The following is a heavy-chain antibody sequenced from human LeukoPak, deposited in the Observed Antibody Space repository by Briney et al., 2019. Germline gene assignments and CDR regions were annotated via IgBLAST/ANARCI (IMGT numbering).Heavy chain of an antibody. J-gene: IGHJ4*02. CDR1: GFTFSSYY. CDR2: VHNDGDTK. CDR3: AKGGHYSFFDY. V-gene: IGHV3-30*02. Sequence: TGGSLRLSCAASGFTFSSYYMHWVRQAPGKCLEWVAVVHNDGDTKYFGDSVKGRFTISRDNSKNTHYLQMSSLRAEDTGIYYCAKGGHYSFFDYWGQGTLVTVSS. D-gene: IGHD4-11*01.